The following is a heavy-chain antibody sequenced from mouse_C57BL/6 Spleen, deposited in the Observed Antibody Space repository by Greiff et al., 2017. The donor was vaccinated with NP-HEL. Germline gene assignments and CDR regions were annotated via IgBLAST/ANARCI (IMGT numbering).Heavy chain of an antibody. V-gene: IGHV1-64*01. J-gene: IGHJ2*01. CDR2: IHPNSGST. CDR1: GYTFTSYW. D-gene: IGHD1-1*01. Sequence: QVHVKQPGAELVKPGASVKLSCKASGYTFTSYWMHWVKQRPGQGLEWIGMIHPNSGSTNYNEKFKSKATLTVDKSSSTAYMQLSSLTSEDSAVYYCARDYGSSYFDYWGQGTTLTVSS. CDR3: ARDYGSSYFDY.